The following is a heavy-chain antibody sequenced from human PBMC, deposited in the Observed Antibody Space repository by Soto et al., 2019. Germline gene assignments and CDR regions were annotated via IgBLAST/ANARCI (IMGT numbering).Heavy chain of an antibody. CDR1: GFTFTSSA. CDR2: IVVGSGDT. CDR3: AADSRWYGSGSPGWFDP. J-gene: IGHJ5*02. V-gene: IGHV1-58*01. D-gene: IGHD3-10*01. Sequence: SVKVSCKASGFTFTSSAVQWVRQTRGQRLECIGWIVVGSGDTNYVQKFRERVTFTRDLSTNTAYMELSSLRFEDTAVYYCAADSRWYGSGSPGWFDPWGHGSLVTVSS.